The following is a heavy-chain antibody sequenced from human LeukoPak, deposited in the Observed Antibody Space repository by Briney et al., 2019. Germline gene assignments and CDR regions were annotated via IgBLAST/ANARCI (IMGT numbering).Heavy chain of an antibody. J-gene: IGHJ6*02. Sequence: GASVKVSCKASGGTFSSYAISWVRQAPGQGLEWMGGIIPIFGTANYAQKFQGRVTITADESTSTAYMELSSLRSEDTAVYYCATYRRADTAMDNFYYYYGMDVWGQGTTVTVSS. V-gene: IGHV1-69*13. CDR2: IIPIFGTA. D-gene: IGHD5-18*01. CDR1: GGTFSSYA. CDR3: ATYRRADTAMDNFYYYYGMDV.